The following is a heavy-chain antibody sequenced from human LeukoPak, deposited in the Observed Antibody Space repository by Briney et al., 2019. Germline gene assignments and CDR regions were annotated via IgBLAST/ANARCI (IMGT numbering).Heavy chain of an antibody. V-gene: IGHV3-48*04. Sequence: GGSLRLSRGASGFTFSSFHVNWVRQAPGKGREWISYINSGSSTVYYADSVKGRFTISRDNAKNSLYLQMNSLRVEDTAVYYCARELGYCTTASCRGDYYYFYMDVWGKGTTVTVSS. J-gene: IGHJ6*03. CDR3: ARELGYCTTASCRGDYYYFYMDV. D-gene: IGHD2-2*03. CDR2: INSGSSTV. CDR1: GFTFSSFH.